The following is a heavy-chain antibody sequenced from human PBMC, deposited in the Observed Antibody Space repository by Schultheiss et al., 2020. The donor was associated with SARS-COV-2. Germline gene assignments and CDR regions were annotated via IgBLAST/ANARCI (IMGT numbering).Heavy chain of an antibody. CDR2: IYHSGST. V-gene: IGHV4-39*07. D-gene: IGHD3-10*01. J-gene: IGHJ5*02. CDR1: GGSISSGGYY. CDR3: ARREYGSGTPVS. Sequence: SETLSLTCTVSGGSISSGGYYWSWIRQHPGKGLEWIGEIYHSGSTNYNPSLKSRVTISVDKSKNQFSLKLSSVTAADTAVYYCARREYGSGTPVSWGQGTLVTVSS.